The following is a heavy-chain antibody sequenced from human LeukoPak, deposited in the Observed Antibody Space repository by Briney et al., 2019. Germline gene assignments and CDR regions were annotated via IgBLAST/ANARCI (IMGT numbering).Heavy chain of an antibody. CDR3: AKGVYGLGVPPFDY. V-gene: IGHV3-23*01. D-gene: IGHD3-10*01. J-gene: IGHJ4*02. CDR1: GFTFSSYA. Sequence: GGSLRLSCAASGFTFSSYAMSWVRQAPGKGLEWVSAISGSGGSTYYADSVKGRFTMSRDNSKNTLYLQMNSLRAEDTAIYYCAKGVYGLGVPPFDYWGQGTLVTVSS. CDR2: ISGSGGST.